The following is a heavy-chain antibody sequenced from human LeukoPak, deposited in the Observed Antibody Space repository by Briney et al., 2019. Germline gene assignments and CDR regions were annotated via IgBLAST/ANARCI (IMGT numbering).Heavy chain of an antibody. V-gene: IGHV4-61*09. CDR3: ARDFSPRGAGWHYFDY. CDR2: IYSSGTT. J-gene: IGHJ4*02. CDR1: GDSINSGNNY. D-gene: IGHD6-19*01. Sequence: SQTLSLTCTVSGDSINSGNNYWSWIRQPAGKGPEWIGHIYSSGTTNYNPSLKSRVTISVDTSKNQFSLKLSSVTAADTAVYYCARDFSPRGAGWHYFDYWGQGTLVTVSS.